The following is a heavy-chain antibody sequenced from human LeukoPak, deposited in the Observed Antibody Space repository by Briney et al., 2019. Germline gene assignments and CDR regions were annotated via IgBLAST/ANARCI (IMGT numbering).Heavy chain of an antibody. CDR3: ARRATTERGHSYGLDF. J-gene: IGHJ4*02. CDR2: IGSSGSYI. Sequence: GGSLRLSCEVSGFTFSSYHMNWVRQAPGKGREWVSSIGSSGSYIYYADSLTGGFTISRDNANNPLYLQMNSLSAEDTAMYYCARRATTERGHSYGLDFWGQGTLVTVSS. V-gene: IGHV3-21*01. D-gene: IGHD5-18*01. CDR1: GFTFSSYH.